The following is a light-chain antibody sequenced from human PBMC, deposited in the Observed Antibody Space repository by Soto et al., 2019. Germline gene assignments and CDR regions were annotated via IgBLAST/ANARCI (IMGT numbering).Light chain of an antibody. V-gene: IGLV2-14*01. J-gene: IGLJ3*02. CDR2: EVR. CDR1: SSDVGVSRS. CDR3: CSYATSRTRPWV. Sequence: QSVLTQPRSVSGSPGQSVTISCTGTSSDVGVSRSVSWYQQHPGKAPKLMIYEVRNRPSGVSNRFSGSKSGNTASLTISGLQAEDEADYYCCSYATSRTRPWVFGGGTQLTVL.